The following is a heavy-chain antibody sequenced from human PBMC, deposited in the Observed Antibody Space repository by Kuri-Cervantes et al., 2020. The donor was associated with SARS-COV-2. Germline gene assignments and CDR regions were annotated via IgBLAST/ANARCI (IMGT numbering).Heavy chain of an antibody. V-gene: IGHV3-11*03. CDR3: ARHPYHDFWSGYTEYNWFDP. Sequence: GGSLRLSCAASGFTFSDYYMSWIRQAPGKGLEWVSYISSSSSYTNYADSVKGRFTISRDNAKNSLYLQMNSLRAEDTAVYYCARHPYHDFWSGYTEYNWFDPWGQGTLVTVSS. CDR1: GFTFSDYY. J-gene: IGHJ5*02. D-gene: IGHD3-3*01. CDR2: ISSSSSYT.